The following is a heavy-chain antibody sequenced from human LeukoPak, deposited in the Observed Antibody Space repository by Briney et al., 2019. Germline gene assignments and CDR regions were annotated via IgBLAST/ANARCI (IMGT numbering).Heavy chain of an antibody. CDR1: GFTFSSYA. V-gene: IGHV3-23*01. J-gene: IGHJ4*02. CDR3: AKAHPRITMIVVVTPPPVFDY. D-gene: IGHD3-22*01. Sequence: GGSLRLSCAASGFTFSSYAMSWVRQAPGKGLEWVSAISGSGGSTYYADSVKGRFTISRDNSKNTLYLQMNSLRAEDTAVYYCAKAHPRITMIVVVTPPPVFDYWGQGTLVTVSS. CDR2: ISGSGGST.